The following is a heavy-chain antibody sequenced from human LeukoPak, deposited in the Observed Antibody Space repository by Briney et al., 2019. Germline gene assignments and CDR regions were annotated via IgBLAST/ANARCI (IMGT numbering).Heavy chain of an antibody. Sequence: GGSLRIPCAASGFPFSSYAMNWVRQAPGKGLEWVSAISGSGASTYYADSVKDRFTLSRDDSKNTLYLQMNSLRAEDTAVYYCAKSRSSSSTSCYNYWGQGTLVTVSS. D-gene: IGHD2-2*02. CDR3: AKSRSSSSTSCYNY. CDR2: ISGSGAST. V-gene: IGHV3-23*01. CDR1: GFPFSSYA. J-gene: IGHJ4*02.